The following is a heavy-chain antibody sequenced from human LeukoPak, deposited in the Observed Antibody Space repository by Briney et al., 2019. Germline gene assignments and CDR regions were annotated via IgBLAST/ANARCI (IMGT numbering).Heavy chain of an antibody. J-gene: IGHJ4*02. Sequence: GGSLRLSCAASEFTVSSNYMSWVRQAPGKGLEWVSVIYSGGSTYYADSVKGRFTISRDNSKNTLYLQMNSLRAEDTAVYYCARVMVGATDFDYWGQGTLVTVSS. CDR1: EFTVSSNY. D-gene: IGHD1-26*01. V-gene: IGHV3-66*02. CDR3: ARVMVGATDFDY. CDR2: IYSGGST.